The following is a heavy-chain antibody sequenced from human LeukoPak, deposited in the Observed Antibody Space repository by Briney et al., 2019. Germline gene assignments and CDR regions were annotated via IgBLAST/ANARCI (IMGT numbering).Heavy chain of an antibody. Sequence: SETLSLTCTVSGGSISSYYWSWIRQPPGKGLEWIGYIYYSGSTNYNPSLKSRVTISVDTSKNQFSLKPSSVTAADTAVYYCAVTPIQANYFDYWGQGTLVTVSS. J-gene: IGHJ4*02. D-gene: IGHD1-1*01. CDR2: IYYSGST. CDR1: GGSISSYY. V-gene: IGHV4-59*01. CDR3: AVTPIQANYFDY.